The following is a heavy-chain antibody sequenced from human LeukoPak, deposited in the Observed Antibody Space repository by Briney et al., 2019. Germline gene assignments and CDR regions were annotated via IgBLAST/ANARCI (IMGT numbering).Heavy chain of an antibody. D-gene: IGHD4-11*01. J-gene: IGHJ4*02. CDR2: MNPHNGNT. V-gene: IGHV1-8*01. CDR3: TRGPSTTVTNRNYFDY. Sequence: ASVKVSCKASGYTFTNYAINWVRQAPGQGLEWMGWMNPHNGNTGFAQKFQGSLTTTRDTSISTAYMELSSLRSEDTAVYYCTRGPSTTVTNRNYFDYWGQGTLVTVSS. CDR1: GYTFTNYA.